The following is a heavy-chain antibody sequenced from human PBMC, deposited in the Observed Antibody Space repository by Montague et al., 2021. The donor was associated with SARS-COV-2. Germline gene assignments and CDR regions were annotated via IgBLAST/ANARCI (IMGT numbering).Heavy chain of an antibody. CDR1: GFSLTTRTVG. J-gene: IGHJ4*02. Sequence: PALVKPTQTLTLTCTLSGFSLTTRTVGVGWIRQPPGKALEWLALIYSNDDKRYSPSLQNRLTITKDTSKNQVVLRMTNVDPVDTATYYCAHLIRYYDIFTGIPFDYWGQGILVAVSS. V-gene: IGHV2-5*01. CDR3: AHLIRYYDIFTGIPFDY. CDR2: IYSNDDK. D-gene: IGHD3-9*01.